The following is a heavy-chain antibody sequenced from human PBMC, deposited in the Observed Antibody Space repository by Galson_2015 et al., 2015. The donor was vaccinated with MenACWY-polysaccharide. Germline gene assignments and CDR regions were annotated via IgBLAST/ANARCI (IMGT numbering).Heavy chain of an antibody. V-gene: IGHV1-24*01. CDR2: FDPEDGET. J-gene: IGHJ6*02. CDR1: GYTLTELS. CDR3: ATRDRNNYYYGMDV. Sequence: SVKVSCKVSGYTLTELSMHWVRQAPGKGLEWMGGFDPEDGETIYAQKFQGRVTMTEDTSTDTAYMELSSLRSEDTAVYYCATRDRNNYYYGMDVWGQGTTVTVSS. D-gene: IGHD1-14*01.